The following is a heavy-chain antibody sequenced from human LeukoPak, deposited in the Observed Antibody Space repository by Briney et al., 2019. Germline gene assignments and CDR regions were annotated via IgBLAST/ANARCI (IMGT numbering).Heavy chain of an antibody. D-gene: IGHD3-22*01. CDR3: ARHPSGYYEN. Sequence: SETLSLTCTVSGGSISSGDYYWAWIRQPPGKGLEWVASVYYSGSTYYSPSLKSRVAISRDTTKNQFSLRLSSVTAADTAIYFCARHPSGYYENWGQGTLVTVSS. CDR2: VYYSGST. V-gene: IGHV4-39*01. J-gene: IGHJ4*02. CDR1: GGSISSGDYY.